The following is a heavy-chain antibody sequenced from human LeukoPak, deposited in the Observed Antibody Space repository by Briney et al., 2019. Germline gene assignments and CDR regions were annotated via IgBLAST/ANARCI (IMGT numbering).Heavy chain of an antibody. Sequence: PSETLSLTCAVCGGSFSGYYWSWIRQPPGKGLEWIGEINHSGSTNYNPSLKSRVTISVDTSKNQFSLKLSSVTAADTAVYYCARPYRYSYGPSNAFDIWGQGTMVTVSS. J-gene: IGHJ3*02. D-gene: IGHD5-18*01. CDR2: INHSGST. CDR3: ARPYRYSYGPSNAFDI. CDR1: GGSFSGYY. V-gene: IGHV4-34*01.